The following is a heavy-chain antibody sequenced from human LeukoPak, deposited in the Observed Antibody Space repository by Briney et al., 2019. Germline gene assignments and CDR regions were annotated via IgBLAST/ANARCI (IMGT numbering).Heavy chain of an antibody. Sequence: ASVKVSCKASGYTFTGNYIHWVRQAPGHGLGWMGWINPNSGGTNYAQKFQGRVTMTRDTPISTAYMELSRLRSDDTAVYYCAKDVDSSGYVGNWGQGTLVTVSS. J-gene: IGHJ4*02. CDR3: AKDVDSSGYVGN. D-gene: IGHD3-22*01. CDR1: GYTFTGNY. CDR2: INPNSGGT. V-gene: IGHV1-2*02.